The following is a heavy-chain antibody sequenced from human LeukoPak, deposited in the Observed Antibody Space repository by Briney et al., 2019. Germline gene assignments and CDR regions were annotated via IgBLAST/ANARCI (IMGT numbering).Heavy chain of an antibody. V-gene: IGHV4-38-2*02. CDR2: IYHSGNT. Sequence: SETLSLTCSVSGFSVSSGFYWGWIRQPPGKGLEWIGIIYHSGNTNYNPSLKSRVTISVDTSKNQFSLKLSSVTAADTAVYFCVRQGRHTSGWFLGLDPWGQGTLVTVPS. CDR3: VRQGRHTSGWFLGLDP. CDR1: GFSVSSGFY. D-gene: IGHD6-19*01. J-gene: IGHJ5*02.